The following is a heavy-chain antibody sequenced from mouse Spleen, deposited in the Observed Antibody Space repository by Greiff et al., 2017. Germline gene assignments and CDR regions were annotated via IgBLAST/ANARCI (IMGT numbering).Heavy chain of an antibody. Sequence: VKLQESGAELVKPGASVKMSCKASGYTFTTYPIEWMKQNHGKSLEWIGNFHPYNDDTKYNEKFKGKATLTVEKSSSTVYLELSRLTSDDSAVYYCARRDGNYGDYYAMDYWGQGTSVTVSS. J-gene: IGHJ4*01. CDR2: FHPYNDDT. CDR1: GYTFTTYP. CDR3: ARRDGNYGDYYAMDY. V-gene: IGHV1-47*01. D-gene: IGHD2-1*01.